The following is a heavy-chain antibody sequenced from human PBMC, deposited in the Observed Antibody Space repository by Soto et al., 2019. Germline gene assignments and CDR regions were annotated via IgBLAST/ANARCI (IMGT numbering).Heavy chain of an antibody. CDR1: GGSISSYY. V-gene: IGHV4-59*01. CDR2: IHYSGST. J-gene: IGHJ6*03. CDR3: AREATGYCSSTSSYTYYSVMDV. Sequence: SAALSLPCTGSGGSISSYYWSWIRQPPGKGLEWIGYIHYSGSTNYNASLKSRVTISVDTSKNQFSLKRSSVTAADTAVYYCAREATGYCSSTSSYTYYSVMDVWGNGTTV. D-gene: IGHD2-2*02.